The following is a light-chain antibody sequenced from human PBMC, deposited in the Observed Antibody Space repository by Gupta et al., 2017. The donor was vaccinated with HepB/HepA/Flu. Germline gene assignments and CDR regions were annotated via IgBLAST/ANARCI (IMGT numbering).Light chain of an antibody. J-gene: IGKJ2*01. CDR2: GAS. Sequence: ETVMTQSPATLSVSPGERATLSCRASQSVSSNLAWYQQRPGQAPRLLFYGASTRATGSPARFSGSGSGTQFTLTISSLQSEDFAVYYCRQNKNWPLYTFGQGTKLEIK. CDR1: QSVSSN. CDR3: RQNKNWPLYT. V-gene: IGKV3-15*01.